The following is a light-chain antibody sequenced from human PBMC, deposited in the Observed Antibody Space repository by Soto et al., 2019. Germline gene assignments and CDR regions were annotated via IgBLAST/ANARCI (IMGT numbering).Light chain of an antibody. CDR1: SSDVGGYNY. J-gene: IGLJ1*01. Sequence: QSVLTQPASVSGSPGQSITISCTGTSSDVGGYNYVSWYQQHPGKAPKLMIYEVSNRPLGVSNRFSGSKSGNTASLTISGLQAEDEADYYCTSYTSSSTLDVFGIGT. CDR2: EVS. CDR3: TSYTSSSTLDV. V-gene: IGLV2-14*01.